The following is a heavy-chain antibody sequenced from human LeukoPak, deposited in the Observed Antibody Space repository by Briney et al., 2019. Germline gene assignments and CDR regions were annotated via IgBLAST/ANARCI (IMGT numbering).Heavy chain of an antibody. CDR2: INHSGST. CDR1: GGSFSGYY. D-gene: IGHD2-15*01. Sequence: SETLSLTCAVYGGSFSGYYWSWIRQPPGKGLEWIGVINHSGSTNYNPTLMSRVTIAVDTSKNQFSLKLSSVTAADTAVYYCARGLGYCSGGSCYSFRYNWFDPWGQGTLVTVSS. CDR3: ARGLGYCSGGSCYSFRYNWFDP. J-gene: IGHJ5*02. V-gene: IGHV4-34*01.